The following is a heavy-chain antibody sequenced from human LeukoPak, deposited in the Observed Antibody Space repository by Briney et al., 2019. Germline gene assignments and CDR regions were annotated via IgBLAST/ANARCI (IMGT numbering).Heavy chain of an antibody. CDR3: ARGNDFEGWFDP. Sequence: ASVKVSCKASGYTFTGYYMHWVRQAPGQGLEWMGWINPNSGGTNYAQKFQGRVTMTRDTSISTAYMELSRLRSDETAVYYCARGNDFEGWFDPWGQGTLVTVSS. J-gene: IGHJ5*02. CDR2: INPNSGGT. CDR1: GYTFTGYY. V-gene: IGHV1-2*02. D-gene: IGHD1-1*01.